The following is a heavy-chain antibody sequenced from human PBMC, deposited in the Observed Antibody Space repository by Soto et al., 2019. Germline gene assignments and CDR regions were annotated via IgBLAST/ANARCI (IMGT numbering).Heavy chain of an antibody. CDR3: ARDFRVGYCSGGSCYDY. D-gene: IGHD2-15*01. Sequence: GGSLRLSCAASGFTFSSYWMHWVRQAPGKGLVWVSRINSDGSSTSYADSVKGRFTISRDNAKNTLYLQMNSLRAEDTAVYYCARDFRVGYCSGGSCYDYWGQGTLVTVSS. J-gene: IGHJ4*02. V-gene: IGHV3-74*01. CDR2: INSDGSST. CDR1: GFTFSSYW.